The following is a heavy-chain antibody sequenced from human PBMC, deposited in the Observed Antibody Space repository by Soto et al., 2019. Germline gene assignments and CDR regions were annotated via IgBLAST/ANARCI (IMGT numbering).Heavy chain of an antibody. CDR3: ARAGGLGAVAADY. V-gene: IGHV4-30-2*01. Sequence: QLQLQESGSGLVKPSQTLSLTCAVSGGSISSGGYSWSWIRQPPGKGLEWIGYIYHSGRTYYNPSLKSRVTISVDRSKNQFSLKLSSVTAADTAVYSCARAGGLGAVAADYWGQGTLVTVSS. CDR1: GGSISSGGYS. D-gene: IGHD6-19*01. J-gene: IGHJ4*02. CDR2: IYHSGRT.